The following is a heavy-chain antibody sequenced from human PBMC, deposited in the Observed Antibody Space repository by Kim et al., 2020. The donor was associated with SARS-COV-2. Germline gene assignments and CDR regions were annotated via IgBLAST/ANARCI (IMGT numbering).Heavy chain of an antibody. V-gene: IGHV3-15*01. CDR3: TTDSLPAIYYGSGSYYNEY. Sequence: GGSLRLSCAASGFTFSNAWMSWVRQAPGKGLEWVGRIKSKTDGGTTDYAAPVKGRFTISRDDSKNTLYLQMNSLKTEDTAVYYCTTDSLPAIYYGSGSYYNEYWGQGTLVTVSS. D-gene: IGHD3-10*01. CDR2: IKSKTDGGTT. CDR1: GFTFSNAW. J-gene: IGHJ4*02.